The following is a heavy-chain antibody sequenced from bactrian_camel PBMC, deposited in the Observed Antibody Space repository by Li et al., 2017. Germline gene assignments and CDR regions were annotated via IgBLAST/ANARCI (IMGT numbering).Heavy chain of an antibody. CDR3: AVLQGDGSWVEACIRRTESGY. CDR2: VDSDGSA. J-gene: IGHJ6*01. D-gene: IGHD6*01. V-gene: IGHV3S53*01. CDR1: GYVSSTIC. Sequence: QVQLVESGGGSVQAGGSLRLSCAFSGYVSSTICLGWFRQPPGKARDGVAAVDSDGSASYADPVKGRFTISQDNAKNTMYLQMNSLKPEDTAVYYCAVLQGDGSWVEACIRRTESGYWGQGTQVTVS.